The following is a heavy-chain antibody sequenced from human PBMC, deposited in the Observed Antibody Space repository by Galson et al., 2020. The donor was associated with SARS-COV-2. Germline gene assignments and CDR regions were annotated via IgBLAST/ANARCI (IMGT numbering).Heavy chain of an antibody. CDR2: IRSKAYGGTT. Sequence: GGSLRLPCTASGFTFGDYAMSWFRQAPGKGLEWVGFIRSKAYGGTTEYAASVKGRFTISRDDSKSIAYLQMNSLKTEDTAVYYCTRVLWAPRLDYDYYYGMDVWGQGTTVTVSS. V-gene: IGHV3-49*03. D-gene: IGHD2-21*01. CDR1: GFTFGDYA. CDR3: TRVLWAPRLDYDYYYGMDV. J-gene: IGHJ6*02.